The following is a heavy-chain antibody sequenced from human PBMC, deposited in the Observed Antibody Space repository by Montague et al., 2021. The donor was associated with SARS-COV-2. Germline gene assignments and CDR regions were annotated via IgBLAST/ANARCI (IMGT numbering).Heavy chain of an antibody. D-gene: IGHD6-6*01. CDR3: AKDLVLRAARPDALDV. CDR2: ISSSTNII. CDR1: GFTFSSYS. V-gene: IGHV3-48*04. J-gene: IGHJ3*01. Sequence: SLRLSCAASGFTFSSYSVNWVRQAPGKGLEWISYISSSTNIIYYADSVKGRFTISRDNARNSLYPQMNSLRVDDTAVYYCAKDLVLRAARPDALDVWGQGTVVTASS.